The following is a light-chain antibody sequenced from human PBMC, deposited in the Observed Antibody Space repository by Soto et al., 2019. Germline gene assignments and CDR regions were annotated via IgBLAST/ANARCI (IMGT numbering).Light chain of an antibody. V-gene: IGKV3-20*01. J-gene: IGKJ3*01. Sequence: EIVLTQSPGTLSLSPGERATLSCRASQSVSSSYLAWYQQKPGQAPRLLIYGASSRATGIPDGFSGSGSGPDFTLTISRLEPEDFAVYYCQQYGSSLFTFGPGTKVDIK. CDR3: QQYGSSLFT. CDR2: GAS. CDR1: QSVSSSY.